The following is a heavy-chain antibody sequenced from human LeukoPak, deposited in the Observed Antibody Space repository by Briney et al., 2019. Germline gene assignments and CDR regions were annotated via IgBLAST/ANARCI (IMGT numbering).Heavy chain of an antibody. V-gene: IGHV3-48*04. CDR3: ARVRYDSGWYDY. J-gene: IGHJ4*02. CDR1: GFTFSAYA. CDR2: ITTGGSSI. D-gene: IGHD6-19*01. Sequence: GGSLRLSCAGSGFTFSAYAMAWVRQVSGKGLECVSHITTGGSSIFYADSVKGRFTISRDNAKNSLYLQMDSLRAEDAAVYYCARVRYDSGWYDYWGQGALVTVSS.